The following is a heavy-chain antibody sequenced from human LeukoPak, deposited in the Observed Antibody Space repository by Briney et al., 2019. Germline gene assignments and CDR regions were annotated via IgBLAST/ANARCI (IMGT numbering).Heavy chain of an antibody. CDR1: GGSISSGSYY. J-gene: IGHJ3*02. CDR2: IYTSGST. CDR3: ARVRGVTGTTSAFDI. V-gene: IGHV4-61*02. Sequence: PSETLSLTCTVSGGSISSGSYYWSWIRQPAGKGLEWIGRIYTSGSTNYNASLKSRVTISVDTSKNQFSLKLSSVTAADTAVYHCARVRGVTGTTSAFDIWGQGTLVTVSS. D-gene: IGHD1-1*01.